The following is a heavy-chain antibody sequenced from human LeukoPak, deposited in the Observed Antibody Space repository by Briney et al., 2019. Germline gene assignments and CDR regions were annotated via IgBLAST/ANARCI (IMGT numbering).Heavy chain of an antibody. J-gene: IGHJ4*02. CDR2: IKQDGSEK. Sequence: GGSLSLSCAASGFTFSSFWRSWVRQAPGKGREGVANIKQDGSEKDYVDSVKGRFTISRDNAKNSLYLQMNSLRAEDTAVYYCARDFWATVAATNYFDYWGQGTLVTVSS. CDR1: GFTFSSFW. CDR3: ARDFWATVAATNYFDY. V-gene: IGHV3-7*01. D-gene: IGHD2-15*01.